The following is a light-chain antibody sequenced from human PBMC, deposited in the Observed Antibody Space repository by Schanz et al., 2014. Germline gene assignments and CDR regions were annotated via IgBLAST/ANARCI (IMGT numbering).Light chain of an antibody. CDR2: GNS. V-gene: IGLV1-40*01. CDR1: SSNIGAGHD. CDR3: QSYDNSLRGYV. J-gene: IGLJ1*01. Sequence: QSVLTQPPSVSGAPGQRVTISCTGSSSNIGAGHDVHWYQQLPGTAPKLLIYGNSNRPSGVPDRFSGSKSGTSASLAITGLQAEDEADYYCQSYDNSLRGYVFGTGTKLTVL.